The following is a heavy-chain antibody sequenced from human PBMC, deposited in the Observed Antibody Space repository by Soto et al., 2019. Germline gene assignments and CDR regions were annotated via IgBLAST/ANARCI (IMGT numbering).Heavy chain of an antibody. CDR3: ARANTAMVSAFEI. J-gene: IGHJ3*02. D-gene: IGHD5-18*01. V-gene: IGHV1-69*02. CDR1: GGTFSSYT. CDR2: IIPILGIA. Sequence: QVQLVQSGAEVKKPGSSVKVSCKASGGTFSSYTISWVRQAPGQGLEWMGRIIPILGIANYAQKFQGRVTITADKSTSTAYKELSSLRSEDTAGYYCARANTAMVSAFEIWGQGTMVTVSS.